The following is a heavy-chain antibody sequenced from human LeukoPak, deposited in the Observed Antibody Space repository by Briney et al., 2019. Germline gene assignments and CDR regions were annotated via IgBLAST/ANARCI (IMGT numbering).Heavy chain of an antibody. CDR2: IIPIFGTA. J-gene: IGHJ4*02. CDR1: GGTFSSYA. Sequence: SVKVSRKASGGTFSSYAISWVRQAPGQGLEWMGGIIPIFGTANYAQKFQGRVTITADESTSTAYMELSSLRSEDTAVYYCARDAGNYYGSSGYYPFDYWGQGTLVTVSS. V-gene: IGHV1-69*01. D-gene: IGHD3-22*01. CDR3: ARDAGNYYGSSGYYPFDY.